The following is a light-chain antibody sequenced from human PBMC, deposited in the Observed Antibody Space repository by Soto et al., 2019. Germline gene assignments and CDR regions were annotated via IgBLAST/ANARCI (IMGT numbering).Light chain of an antibody. V-gene: IGLV2-18*01. J-gene: IGLJ1*01. CDR3: SLYTSSSTYV. Sequence: QSVLTQPPSVSGSPGQSVTISCTGTSSDVGSYNRVSWYQQPPGTAPKVMIYEVSNRPSGVPDRFSGSKSGNTASLTISGLQAEDEADYYCSLYTSSSTYVFGTRTKLTVL. CDR2: EVS. CDR1: SSDVGSYNR.